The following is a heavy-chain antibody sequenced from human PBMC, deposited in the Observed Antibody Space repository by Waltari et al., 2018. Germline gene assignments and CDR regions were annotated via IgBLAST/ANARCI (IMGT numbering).Heavy chain of an antibody. CDR2: IYSGGST. V-gene: IGHV3-53*01. Sequence: EVQLVESGGGLIQPGGSLRLSCAASGFTVSSNYMSWVRQAPGKGLEWVSVIYSGGSTYYADSVKGRFTISRDNSKNTLYLQMNSLRAEDTAVYYCARTGGYYFWDFDYWGQGTLVTVSS. CDR1: GFTVSSNY. J-gene: IGHJ4*02. D-gene: IGHD3-22*01. CDR3: ARTGGYYFWDFDY.